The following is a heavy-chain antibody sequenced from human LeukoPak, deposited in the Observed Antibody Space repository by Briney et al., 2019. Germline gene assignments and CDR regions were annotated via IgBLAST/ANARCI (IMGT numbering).Heavy chain of an antibody. V-gene: IGHV3-30*04. Sequence: PGGSLRLSCAASGFTFSTYAMSWVRQAPGKGLEWVAVISYDGSNKYYADSVKGRFTISRDNSKNTLYLQMNSLRAEDTAVYYCAELGITMIGGAWGKGTTVTISS. CDR1: GFTFSTYA. D-gene: IGHD3-10*02. CDR3: AELGITMIGGA. CDR2: ISYDGSNK. J-gene: IGHJ6*04.